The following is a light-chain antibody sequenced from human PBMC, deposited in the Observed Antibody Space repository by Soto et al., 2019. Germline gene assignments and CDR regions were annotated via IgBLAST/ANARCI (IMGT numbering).Light chain of an antibody. CDR3: QQYGSSPVLT. J-gene: IGKJ4*01. CDR1: QSVSSSY. V-gene: IGKV3-20*01. CDR2: GAS. Sequence: EIVLTQSPGTLSFSPGERATLSCRASQSVSSSYLAWYQQKPGQAPRLLIYGASSRATGIPDRFSGSGSGTDFTLTISRLEPEDFAVYYCQQYGSSPVLTFGGGTKVDIK.